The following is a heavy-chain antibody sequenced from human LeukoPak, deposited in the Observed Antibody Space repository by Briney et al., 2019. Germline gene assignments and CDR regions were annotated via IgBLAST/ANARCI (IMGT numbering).Heavy chain of an antibody. CDR3: ARNYYDTYFDN. J-gene: IGHJ4*02. CDR1: GGSISSYY. CDR2: IYYNGST. Sequence: SETLSLTCTVSGGSISSYYWSWIRQPPGKGLEWIGYIYYNGSTYYNPSLKSRVTISVDTSKNQFSLKLTSVTAADTAVYYCARNYYDTYFDNWGLGALVTVSS. D-gene: IGHD3-22*01. V-gene: IGHV4-59*12.